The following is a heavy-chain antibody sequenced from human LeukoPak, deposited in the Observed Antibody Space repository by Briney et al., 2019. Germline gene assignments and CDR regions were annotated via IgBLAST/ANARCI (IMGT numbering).Heavy chain of an antibody. Sequence: EGSLRLSCAASGFTFSSYSMNWVRQAPGKGLEWVSSISSSSSYIYYADSVKGRFTISRDNAKNSLYLQMNSLRAEDTAVYYCARDPWGVGATAPSFDYWGLGTLVTVSS. CDR2: ISSSSSYI. J-gene: IGHJ4*02. CDR3: ARDPWGVGATAPSFDY. D-gene: IGHD1-26*01. CDR1: GFTFSSYS. V-gene: IGHV3-21*01.